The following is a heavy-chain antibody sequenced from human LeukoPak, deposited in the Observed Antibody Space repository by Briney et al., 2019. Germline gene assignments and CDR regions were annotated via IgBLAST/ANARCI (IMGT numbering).Heavy chain of an antibody. D-gene: IGHD4-23*01. Sequence: GGSLRLSCAASGFTFDDYAMHWVRQAPGKGLEWVSGISWNSGSIGYADSVKGRFTISRDNAKNTLYLQMNSLRVEDTAVYYCARERTTTVVRYGMDVWGQGTTVTVSS. CDR3: ARERTTTVVRYGMDV. V-gene: IGHV3-9*01. CDR1: GFTFDDYA. CDR2: ISWNSGSI. J-gene: IGHJ6*02.